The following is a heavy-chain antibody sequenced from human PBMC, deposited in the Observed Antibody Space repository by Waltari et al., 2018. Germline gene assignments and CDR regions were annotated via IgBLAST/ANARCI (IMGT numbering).Heavy chain of an antibody. J-gene: IGHJ6*02. V-gene: IGHV4-34*01. Sequence: QVPLQPWGAGLLKPSETQSITCAVYGWYLSGYYWSWIRQPPGKGLGCIGQINHSGSTNYNPSLKSRVTISVDTSKNQFSLKLSSVTAADTAVYYCARGKPPNYYGSASYYNPRSGMDVWGQGTTVTVSS. CDR2: INHSGST. CDR3: ARGKPPNYYGSASYYNPRSGMDV. CDR1: GWYLSGYY. D-gene: IGHD3-10*01.